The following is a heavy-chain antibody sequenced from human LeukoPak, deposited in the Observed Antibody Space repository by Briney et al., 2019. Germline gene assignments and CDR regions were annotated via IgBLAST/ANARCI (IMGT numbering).Heavy chain of an antibody. CDR1: GGSISSYY. D-gene: IGHD5-12*01. CDR3: ARDGSGYDRRDFDY. Sequence: SETLSLTCTVSGGSISSYYWSWIRQPPGKGLEWIGHIYYSGSTNYNPSLKSRVTISVDTSKNQFSLKLSSVTAADTAVYYCARDGSGYDRRDFDYWGQGTLVTVSS. V-gene: IGHV4-59*01. J-gene: IGHJ4*02. CDR2: IYYSGST.